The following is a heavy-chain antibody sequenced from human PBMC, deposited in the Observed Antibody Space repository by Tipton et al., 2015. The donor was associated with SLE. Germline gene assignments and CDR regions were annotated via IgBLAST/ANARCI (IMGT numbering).Heavy chain of an antibody. J-gene: IGHJ4*02. D-gene: IGHD2-15*01. CDR1: GGSIRSGDHY. CDR3: TRDSSLSTGGDYFDY. Sequence: TLSLTCNISGGSIRSGDHYWSWIRQPPGKGLEWIGYIYTSGSTNYNPSLKSRVTISVDTSKNQFSLKLNSVTPEDTAMYYCTRDSSLSTGGDYFDYWGQGTLVTVS. CDR2: IYTSGST. V-gene: IGHV4-30-4*01.